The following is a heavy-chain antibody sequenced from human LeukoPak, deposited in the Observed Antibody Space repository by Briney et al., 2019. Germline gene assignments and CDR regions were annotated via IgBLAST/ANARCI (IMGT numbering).Heavy chain of an antibody. CDR1: GYTFTSYA. J-gene: IGHJ4*02. Sequence: GASVKVSCKSSGYTFTSYAFSWVRQAPGQGLDWMGWISAYNGNTNYAQKIQGRVTMTPETSTTTAYMELRSLRSDDTAVYYCARDKSGLAVAGSNFDYWGQGTLVTVSS. V-gene: IGHV1-18*01. CDR3: ARDKSGLAVAGSNFDY. D-gene: IGHD6-19*01. CDR2: ISAYNGNT.